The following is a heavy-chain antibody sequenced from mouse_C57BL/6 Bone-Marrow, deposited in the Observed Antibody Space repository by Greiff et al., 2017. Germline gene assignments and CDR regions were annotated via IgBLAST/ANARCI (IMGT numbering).Heavy chain of an antibody. J-gene: IGHJ1*03. D-gene: IGHD3-1*01. CDR1: GFNIKNTY. CDR2: IDPANGNT. Sequence: VQLQQSVAELVRPGASVKLSCTASGFNIKNTYMHWVKQRPEQGLEWIGRIDPANGNTKYAPQFPGKATITADTSSNAAYLQLSDLTSDDTAIDYCARGTSRWGYWYSDVWGTGTTVTVSS. V-gene: IGHV14-3*01. CDR3: ARGTSRWGYWYSDV.